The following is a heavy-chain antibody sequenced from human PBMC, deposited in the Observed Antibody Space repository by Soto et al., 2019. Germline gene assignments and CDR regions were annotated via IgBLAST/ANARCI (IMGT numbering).Heavy chain of an antibody. J-gene: IGHJ4*02. V-gene: IGHV3-73*01. D-gene: IGHD2-15*01. CDR2: IKTKAESYAT. Sequence: PGGSLRLSWGASGFCFSGSDMHWVRQASGEGLEWVGRIKTKAESYATALAAAVKGRFSISRDDSKNTAYLEMNSLKTEDTAVYYCTRRDCRSGSCYSDLDYWGQGALVTVSS. CDR1: GFCFSGSD. CDR3: TRRDCRSGSCYSDLDY.